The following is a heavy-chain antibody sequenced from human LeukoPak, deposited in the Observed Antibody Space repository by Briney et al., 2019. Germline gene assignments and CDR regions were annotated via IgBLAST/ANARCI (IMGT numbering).Heavy chain of an antibody. D-gene: IGHD3-10*01. J-gene: IGHJ6*04. Sequence: GGSLRLSCAASGFTFSDYYMSWIRQAPGKGLEWVSYISSSGSTIYYADSVKGRFTISRDNAKNSLYLQMNSLRAEDTAVYFCARVVRVRGVTYAMDVWGKGTTVTVSS. CDR3: ARVVRVRGVTYAMDV. CDR1: GFTFSDYY. CDR2: ISSSGSTI. V-gene: IGHV3-11*01.